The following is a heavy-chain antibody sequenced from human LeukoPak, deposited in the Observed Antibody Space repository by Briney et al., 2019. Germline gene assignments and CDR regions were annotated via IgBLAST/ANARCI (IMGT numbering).Heavy chain of an antibody. J-gene: IGHJ5*02. CDR1: GGSISSGGYS. Sequence: SETLSLTCAVSGGSISSGGYSWSWIRQPPGKGLEWIGYIYHSGSTYYNPSLKSRVTISVDTSKNQFSLKLSSVTAADTAVYYCARDEGGNIDPWGQGTLVTVSS. D-gene: IGHD4-23*01. CDR2: IYHSGST. CDR3: ARDEGGNIDP. V-gene: IGHV4-30-2*01.